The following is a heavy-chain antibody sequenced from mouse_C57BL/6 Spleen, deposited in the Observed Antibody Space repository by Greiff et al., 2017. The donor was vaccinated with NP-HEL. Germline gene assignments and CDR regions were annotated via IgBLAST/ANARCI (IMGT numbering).Heavy chain of an antibody. Sequence: EVKVEESGGGLVQPGGSMKLSCVASGFTFSNYWMNWVRQSPEKELEWVAQIRLKSDNYATHYAESVKGRFTISRDDSKSSVYLQMNNLRAEDTGIYYCTGPYYGRGYYYAMDDWGQGTSVTVSS. CDR1: GFTFSNYW. J-gene: IGHJ4*01. D-gene: IGHD1-1*01. CDR2: IRLKSDNYAT. V-gene: IGHV6-3*01. CDR3: TGPYYGRGYYYAMDD.